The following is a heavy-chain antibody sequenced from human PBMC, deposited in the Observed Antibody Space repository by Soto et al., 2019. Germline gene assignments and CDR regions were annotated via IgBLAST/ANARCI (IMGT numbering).Heavy chain of an antibody. D-gene: IGHD2-15*01. CDR1: GFTFSSYA. CDR2: ISGSGGNT. CDR3: AKEPTAVDPRDLFGGNPPADY. V-gene: IGHV3-23*01. Sequence: EVQLLESGGDLQQPGGSLRLSCAASGFTFSSYAMNWVRQTPGKGLQWVSAISGSGGNTYYADSVKGRFTISRDNSKNTLYLQVKGVPVEDTAMYYCAKEPTAVDPRDLFGGNPPADYWGQGTLVTVSS. J-gene: IGHJ4*02.